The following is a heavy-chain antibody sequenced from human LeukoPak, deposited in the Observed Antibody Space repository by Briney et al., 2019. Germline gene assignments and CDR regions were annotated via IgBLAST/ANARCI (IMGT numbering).Heavy chain of an antibody. CDR3: ATHPQRWGYCSGGSCYFDY. D-gene: IGHD2-15*01. CDR2: IKQDGSEK. Sequence: GGSLRLSCAASGFTFSSYWMSWVRQAPGKGLEWVANIKQDGSEKYYVDSVKGRFTISRDNAKNSLYLQMNSLRAGDTAVYYCATHPQRWGYCSGGSCYFDYWGQGTLVTVSS. J-gene: IGHJ4*02. CDR1: GFTFSSYW. V-gene: IGHV3-7*01.